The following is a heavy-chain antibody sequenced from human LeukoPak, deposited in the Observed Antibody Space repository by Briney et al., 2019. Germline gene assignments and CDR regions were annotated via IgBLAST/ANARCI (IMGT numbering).Heavy chain of an antibody. CDR1: AYTFTNFR. Sequence: ASVKVSCKTSAYTFTNFRIHWVRQAPGQGFEWMGWIGPSNNYTEYEQKLQGRLTLTTDTSTTTAHMELRSLTFDDTAVYYCARAPWGSSPNIDYWGQGTLVTVSS. V-gene: IGHV1-18*01. D-gene: IGHD6-6*01. CDR2: IGPSNNYT. J-gene: IGHJ4*02. CDR3: ARAPWGSSPNIDY.